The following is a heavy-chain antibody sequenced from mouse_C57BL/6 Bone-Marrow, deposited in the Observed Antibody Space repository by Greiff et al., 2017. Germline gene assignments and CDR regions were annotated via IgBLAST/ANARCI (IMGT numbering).Heavy chain of an antibody. CDR3: ARGDSSGYGFAY. D-gene: IGHD3-2*02. CDR1: GFTFTDYY. CDR2: IRNKANGYTT. J-gene: IGHJ3*01. V-gene: IGHV7-3*01. Sequence: EVQLMESGGGLVQPGGSLSLSCAASGFTFTDYYMSWVRQPPGKALEWLGFIRNKANGYTTEYSASVKGRFTISRDNSQSILYRQMNALSAEDSATYYCARGDSSGYGFAYWCQGTLVTVSA.